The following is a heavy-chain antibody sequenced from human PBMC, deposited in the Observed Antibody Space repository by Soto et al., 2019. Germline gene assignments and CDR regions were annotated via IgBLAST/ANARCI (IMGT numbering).Heavy chain of an antibody. Sequence: LSLTCSVSGGTISGYYWTWIRQPAGKGLEWIGRIYSSGNTKYNPSLQSRVTMSLDTSNNQFSLRLTSVTAADTAVYYCARGQRFSDLFDPWHQGTLVTVSS. CDR2: IYSSGNT. D-gene: IGHD3-3*01. CDR3: ARGQRFSDLFDP. V-gene: IGHV4-4*07. J-gene: IGHJ5*02. CDR1: GGTISGYY.